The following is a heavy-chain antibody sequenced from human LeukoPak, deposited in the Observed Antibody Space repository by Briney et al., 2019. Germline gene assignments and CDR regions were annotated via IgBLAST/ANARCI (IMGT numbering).Heavy chain of an antibody. Sequence: ASVKVSCKASRYTFTGYYMHWVRQAPGQGLEYMGRINPISGGTVYAQKFQGRVTMTRDTSITTAYMELTRLTSDDTAVYYCARYCSSTSCYSDYWGQGTLVTVSS. J-gene: IGHJ4*02. D-gene: IGHD2-2*01. CDR1: RYTFTGYY. V-gene: IGHV1-2*06. CDR3: ARYCSSTSCYSDY. CDR2: INPISGGT.